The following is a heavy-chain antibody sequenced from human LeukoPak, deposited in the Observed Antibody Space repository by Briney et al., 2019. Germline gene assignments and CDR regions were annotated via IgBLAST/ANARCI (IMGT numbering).Heavy chain of an antibody. D-gene: IGHD6-19*01. CDR3: ASSTGYSSGWYRGDY. V-gene: IGHV1-69*01. CDR1: GGTFSSYA. J-gene: IGHJ4*02. Sequence: GASVKVSCKASGGTFSSYAISWVRQAPGQGLEWMGGIIPIFGTANYAQKFQGRVTITADESTSTAYMELSSLRSEDTAVYYCASSTGYSSGWYRGDYWGQGTLVTVSS. CDR2: IIPIFGTA.